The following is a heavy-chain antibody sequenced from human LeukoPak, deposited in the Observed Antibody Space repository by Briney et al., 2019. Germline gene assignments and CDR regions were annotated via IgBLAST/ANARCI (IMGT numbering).Heavy chain of an antibody. V-gene: IGHV3-48*04. CDR2: ISSSGSII. Sequence: LSGGSLRLSCAASGFSFSSSWMHWVRQAPGKGLEWVSYISSSGSIIYYSDSVKGRFTISRDNAKNSLYLQMNSLRAEDTAVYYCARDFGYFWGQGTLVTVSS. CDR1: GFSFSSSW. D-gene: IGHD3-10*01. J-gene: IGHJ4*02. CDR3: ARDFGYF.